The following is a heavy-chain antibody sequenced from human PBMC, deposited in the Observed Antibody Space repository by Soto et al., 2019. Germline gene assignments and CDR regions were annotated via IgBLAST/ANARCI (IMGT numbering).Heavy chain of an antibody. CDR1: GFTFSSYG. CDR3: ARDGGYSSGWYPYYYGMDV. V-gene: IGHV3-33*01. D-gene: IGHD6-19*01. J-gene: IGHJ6*02. Sequence: ESGGGVVQPGRSLRLSCAASGFTFSSYGMHWVRQAPGKGLEWVAVIWYDGSNKYYADSVKGRFTISRDNSKNTLYLQMNSLRAEDTAVYYCARDGGYSSGWYPYYYGMDVWGQGTTVTVSS. CDR2: IWYDGSNK.